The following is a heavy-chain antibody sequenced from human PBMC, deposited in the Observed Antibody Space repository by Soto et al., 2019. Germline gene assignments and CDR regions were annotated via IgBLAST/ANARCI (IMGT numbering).Heavy chain of an antibody. Sequence: GESLKISCKGSGYTFTNYWIGWVRQMPGKGLEWMGIIYPGDSDTKYNPSFQGQVTISADKSITTTYLRWTSLKASDTAIYYCGASICYYGMDVGGQGTTVTVSS. CDR2: IYPGDSDT. V-gene: IGHV5-51*01. CDR1: GYTFTNYW. CDR3: GASICYYGMDV. J-gene: IGHJ6*02.